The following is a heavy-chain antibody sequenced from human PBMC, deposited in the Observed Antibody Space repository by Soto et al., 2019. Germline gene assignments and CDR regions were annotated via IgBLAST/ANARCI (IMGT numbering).Heavy chain of an antibody. CDR3: ARGGIAVASLPLPQYYYYYMDV. Sequence: GGSLRLSCAASGFTFSSYLMHWVRQAPGKGLVWVSRINSDGSSTSYADSVKGRFTISRDNAKNTLYLQMNSLRAEDTAVYYCARGGIAVASLPLPQYYYYYMDVWGKGTTVTV. J-gene: IGHJ6*03. D-gene: IGHD6-19*01. CDR1: GFTFSSYL. V-gene: IGHV3-74*01. CDR2: INSDGSST.